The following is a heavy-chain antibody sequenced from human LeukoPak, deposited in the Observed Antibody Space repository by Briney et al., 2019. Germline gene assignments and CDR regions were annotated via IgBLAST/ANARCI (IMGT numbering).Heavy chain of an antibody. CDR3: ARDVTYYYDSSGYTVAFDI. D-gene: IGHD3-22*01. CDR1: GYTFTGYY. J-gene: IGHJ3*02. V-gene: IGHV1-2*02. CDR2: INPNSGGT. Sequence: ASVKVSCKASGYTFTGYYMHWVRQAPGQGLEWMGWINPNSGGTNYAQKFQGRVTMTRDTSISTAYMELSRLRSDDTAVYYCARDVTYYYDSSGYTVAFDIWGQGTMVTVSS.